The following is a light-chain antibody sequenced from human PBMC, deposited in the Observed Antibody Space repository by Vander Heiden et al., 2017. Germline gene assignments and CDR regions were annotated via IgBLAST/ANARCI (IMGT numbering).Light chain of an antibody. CDR3: QQDRYCTT. Sequence: SQTVSSNFLAWYQQKPGQAPRLLIYAASSRAAGISARFSGSGSGTDFTLTIRRLEPEDFAVYYCQQDRYCTTFGQGTKVEIK. CDR2: AAS. J-gene: IGKJ1*01. V-gene: IGKV3-20*01. CDR1: QTVSSNF.